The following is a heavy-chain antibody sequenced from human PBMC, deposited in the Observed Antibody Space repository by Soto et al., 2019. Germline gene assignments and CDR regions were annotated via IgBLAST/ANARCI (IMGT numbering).Heavy chain of an antibody. CDR1: GFTFSSYG. J-gene: IGHJ6*02. CDR3: AKTLGSSWYDYYYYYGMDV. D-gene: IGHD6-13*01. Sequence: VGSLRLSCAASGFTFSSYGMHWVRQAPGKGLEWVAVISYDGSNKYYADSVKGRFTISRDNSKNTLYLQMNSLRAEDTAVYYCAKTLGSSWYDYYYYYGMDVWGQGTTVTVSS. V-gene: IGHV3-30*18. CDR2: ISYDGSNK.